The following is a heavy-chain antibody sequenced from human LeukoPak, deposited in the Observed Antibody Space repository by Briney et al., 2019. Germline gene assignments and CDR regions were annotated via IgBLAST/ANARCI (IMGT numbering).Heavy chain of an antibody. CDR1: GFTFSSYA. CDR2: ISYDGSNK. J-gene: IGHJ4*02. Sequence: GGSLRLSCAASGFTFSSYAMHWVRQAPGKGLEWVAVISYDGSNKYYADSVKGRFTISRDNSKNTLYLQMNSLRAEDTAVYYCARGGGNYYDGSGILDYWGQGTLVTVSS. V-gene: IGHV3-30-3*01. D-gene: IGHD3-22*01. CDR3: ARGGGNYYDGSGILDY.